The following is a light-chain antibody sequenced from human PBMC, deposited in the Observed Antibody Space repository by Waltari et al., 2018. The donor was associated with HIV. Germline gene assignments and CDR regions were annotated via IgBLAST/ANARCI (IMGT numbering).Light chain of an antibody. J-gene: IGLJ2*01. Sequence: SYVVSQPPSESVAPGQTAVITRGGNNIGSKNVQWYQQKPGQAPVLVIYYDFDRPSGIPERLSGSSSGNTATLTIRRVEAGDEADYYCQVWDSTTDHVIFGGGTKLTVL. V-gene: IGLV3-21*04. CDR1: NIGSKN. CDR3: QVWDSTTDHVI. CDR2: YDF.